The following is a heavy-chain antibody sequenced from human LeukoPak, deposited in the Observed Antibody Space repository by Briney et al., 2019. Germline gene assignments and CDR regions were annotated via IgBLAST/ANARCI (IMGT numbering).Heavy chain of an antibody. CDR3: VRADSSGWYTRWFDP. D-gene: IGHD6-19*01. Sequence: GGSLRLSCAASGFSFSSYGMNWVRQTPGKWLEWVSHISSSSSTISYAYTVRGRYNISRDNTNNSLYLQMNSLRAEDTAIYCCVRADSSGWYTRWFDPWGQGTLVIVSS. J-gene: IGHJ5*02. CDR2: ISSSSSTI. CDR1: GFSFSSYG. V-gene: IGHV3-48*03.